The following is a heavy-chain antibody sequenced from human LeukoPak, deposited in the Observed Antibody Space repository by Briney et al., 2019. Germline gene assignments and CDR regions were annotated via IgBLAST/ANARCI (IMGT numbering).Heavy chain of an antibody. CDR1: GGSISSGGYY. J-gene: IGHJ4*02. D-gene: IGHD2-21*02. CDR3: ARGYGGDYRFDY. CDR2: IYHSGST. Sequence: SQTLSLTCTVSGGSISSGGYYWSWIRQPPGKGLEWIGYIYHSGSTYYNPSLKSRVTISVDRSKNQFSLKLSSVTAADTAVYYCARGYGGDYRFDYWGQGTLVTVSS. V-gene: IGHV4-30-2*01.